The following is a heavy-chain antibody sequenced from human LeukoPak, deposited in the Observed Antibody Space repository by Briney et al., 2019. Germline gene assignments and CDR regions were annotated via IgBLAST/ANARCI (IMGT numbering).Heavy chain of an antibody. CDR2: ICYSGST. Sequence: PSQTLSLTCTVSGGSISSGSYYWSWIRQPAGKGLEWIGSICYSGSTYYNPSLKSRVTISVDTSKNQFSLKLSSVTAADTAVYYCARQYYYDSSGYYSDNWFDPWGQGTLVTVSS. V-gene: IGHV4-30-2*03. CDR3: ARQYYYDSSGYYSDNWFDP. CDR1: GGSISSGSYY. J-gene: IGHJ5*02. D-gene: IGHD3-22*01.